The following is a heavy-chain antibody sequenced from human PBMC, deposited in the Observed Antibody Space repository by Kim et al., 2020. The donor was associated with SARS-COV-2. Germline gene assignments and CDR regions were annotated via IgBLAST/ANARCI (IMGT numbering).Heavy chain of an antibody. D-gene: IGHD3-22*01. CDR3: ARVVDDSSGFYFDY. Sequence: NPPPKSRVTISIDTSKNQFSLKLSSVTAADTAVYYCARVVDDSSGFYFDYWGQGTLVTVSS. J-gene: IGHJ4*02. V-gene: IGHV4-59*01.